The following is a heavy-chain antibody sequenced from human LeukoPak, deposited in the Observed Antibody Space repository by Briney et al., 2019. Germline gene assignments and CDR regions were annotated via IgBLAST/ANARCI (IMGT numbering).Heavy chain of an antibody. CDR2: ISSSGSTI. CDR1: GFTFSDYY. J-gene: IGHJ3*02. D-gene: IGHD3-9*01. V-gene: IGHV3-11*01. Sequence: GGSLRLSCAASGFTFSDYYMSWIRQAPGKGREWVSYISSSGSTIYYADSVKGRFTISRDNAKNSLYLQMNSLRAEDTAVYYCARAQPPLRYPAFDIWGQGTMVTVSS. CDR3: ARAQPPLRYPAFDI.